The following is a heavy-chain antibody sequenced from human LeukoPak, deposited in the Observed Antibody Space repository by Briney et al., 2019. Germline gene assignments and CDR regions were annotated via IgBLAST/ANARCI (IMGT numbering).Heavy chain of an antibody. V-gene: IGHV1-18*01. CDR1: GYTFTNYA. CDR2: ISAYNGNT. D-gene: IGHD5-18*01. Sequence: ASVKVSCKASGYTFTNYAMNWVRQAPGQGLEWMGWISAYNGNTNYAQKLQGRVTMTTDTSTSTAYMELRSLRSDDTAVYYCARQVQLWTHPDYWGQGTLVTVSS. CDR3: ARQVQLWTHPDY. J-gene: IGHJ4*02.